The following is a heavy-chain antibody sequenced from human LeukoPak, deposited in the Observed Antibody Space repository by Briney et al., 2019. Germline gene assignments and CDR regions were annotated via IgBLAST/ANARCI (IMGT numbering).Heavy chain of an antibody. CDR2: IYTSGST. Sequence: SETLSLTRTVSGGSISSYYWSWIRQPAGKGLEWIGRIYTSGSTNYNPSLKSRVTMSVDTSKDQFSLKLSSVTAADTAVYYCARVRYYGSGSYYIPVDLDYWGQGTLVTVSS. D-gene: IGHD3-10*01. V-gene: IGHV4-4*07. J-gene: IGHJ4*02. CDR3: ARVRYYGSGSYYIPVDLDY. CDR1: GGSISSYY.